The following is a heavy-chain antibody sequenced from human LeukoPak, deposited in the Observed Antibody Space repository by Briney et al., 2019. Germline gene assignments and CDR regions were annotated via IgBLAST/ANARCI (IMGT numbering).Heavy chain of an antibody. CDR1: GXTFSNFW. V-gene: IGHV3-7*03. Sequence: GGSLRLSCTVSGXTFSNFWMTWVRQTPGKGLEWVANIRGNGNDKNYVDSVKGRFTISRDNAKNSFYLQMSSLRADDTAVYYCARDYNYCPADSWGQGTLVTVSS. CDR3: ARDYNYCPADS. D-gene: IGHD3-22*01. J-gene: IGHJ4*02. CDR2: IRGNGNDK.